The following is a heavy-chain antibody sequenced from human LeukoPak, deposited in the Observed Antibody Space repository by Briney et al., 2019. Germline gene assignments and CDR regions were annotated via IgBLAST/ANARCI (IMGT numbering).Heavy chain of an antibody. Sequence: GASVKVSCKASGYTFTSYGICWVRQAPGQGLEWMGWISAYNGNTNYAQKLQGRVTMTTDTSTSTAYMELRSLRSDDTAVYYCAREPRIAAAGTEYYYYYGMDVWGQGTTVTVSS. D-gene: IGHD6-13*01. CDR1: GYTFTSYG. CDR2: ISAYNGNT. J-gene: IGHJ6*02. CDR3: AREPRIAAAGTEYYYYYGMDV. V-gene: IGHV1-18*01.